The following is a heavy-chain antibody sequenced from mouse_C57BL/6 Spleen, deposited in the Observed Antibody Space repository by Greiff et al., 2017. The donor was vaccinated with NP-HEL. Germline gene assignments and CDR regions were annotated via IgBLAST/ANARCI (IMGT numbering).Heavy chain of an antibody. CDR2: IYIGNGYT. CDR3: ARPYGNYDGWCAY. CDR1: GYTFTSYG. Sequence: VQLKESGAELVRPGSSVKMSCKTSGYTFTSYGINWVKQRPGQGLEWIGYIYIGNGYTEYNEKFKGKATLTSDTSSSTAYMQLSSLTSEDSAIYFCARPYGNYDGWCAYWGKGTLVTVSA. J-gene: IGHJ3*01. D-gene: IGHD2-1*01. V-gene: IGHV1-58*01.